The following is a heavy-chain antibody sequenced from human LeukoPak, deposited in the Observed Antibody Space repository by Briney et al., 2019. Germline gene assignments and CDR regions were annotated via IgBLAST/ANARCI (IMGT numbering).Heavy chain of an antibody. Sequence: GGSLRLSCAASRFTFSNYAMSWVRQTPGKGLEWVSVVSGGGDYTYYADSVKGRFTTSRDNSQNTLYLQMNSLRAEDTAIYYCAKAMGPTTSIVYFQHWGQGTLVTVSS. CDR1: RFTFSNYA. J-gene: IGHJ1*01. CDR2: VSGGGDYT. CDR3: AKAMGPTTSIVYFQH. V-gene: IGHV3-23*01. D-gene: IGHD1-26*01.